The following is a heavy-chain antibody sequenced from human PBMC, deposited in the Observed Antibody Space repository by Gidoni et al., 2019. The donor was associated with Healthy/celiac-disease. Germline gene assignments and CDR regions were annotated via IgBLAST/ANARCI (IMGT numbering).Heavy chain of an antibody. Sequence: QVQLVESGGGVVQPGRSLRLSCAASGCTFSSYAMHWVRQAPGKGLGWVAVISYDGSNKYYADSVKGRFTISRDNSKNTLYLQMNSLRAEDTAVYYCARDRGTYTYYFDYWGQGTLVTVSS. CDR2: ISYDGSNK. J-gene: IGHJ4*02. CDR1: GCTFSSYA. V-gene: IGHV3-30-3*01. CDR3: ARDRGTYTYYFDY.